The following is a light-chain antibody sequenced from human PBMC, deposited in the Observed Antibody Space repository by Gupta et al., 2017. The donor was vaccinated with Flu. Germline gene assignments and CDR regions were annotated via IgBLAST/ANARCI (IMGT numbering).Light chain of an antibody. V-gene: IGKV3D-20*01. CDR1: QSVRSSY. CDR3: QQYCSSPPT. Sequence: ASLSLVPGEGVTPSGVASQSVRSSYLAWYQQKPGRAPRLLIYATSSRASGIPDRFSGSGSGTDFTLIISRLEPEDFAVYYCQQYCSSPPTFGQGTQVEIK. CDR2: ATS. J-gene: IGKJ5*01.